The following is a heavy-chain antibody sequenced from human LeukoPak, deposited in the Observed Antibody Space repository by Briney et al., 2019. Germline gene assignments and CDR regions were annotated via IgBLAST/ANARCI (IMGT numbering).Heavy chain of an antibody. CDR3: ARESVVPAAESYNWFDP. D-gene: IGHD2-2*01. CDR1: GGTFSSDA. Sequence: ASVKVSCKASGGTFSSDASSWVRQAPGQGLEWRGGIIPIFGTANYAQKFQGRVTITADDSTSTAYMELSSLRSEDTAVYYCARESVVPAAESYNWFDPWGQGTLVTVSS. CDR2: IIPIFGTA. V-gene: IGHV1-69*13. J-gene: IGHJ5*02.